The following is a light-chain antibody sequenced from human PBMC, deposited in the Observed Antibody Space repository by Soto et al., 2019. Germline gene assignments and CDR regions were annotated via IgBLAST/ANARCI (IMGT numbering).Light chain of an antibody. Sequence: EIVLPQSPDTLSLSPGQRDTLSCRASQAISRFLAWYKHKPGQSPRLLIYDASNRATGVPARFSGSGSGTDFTLTISSLESEDFAVYSWQQLGNWPLTFGGGTTVELK. J-gene: IGKJ4*01. V-gene: IGKV3-11*01. CDR2: DAS. CDR1: QAISRF. CDR3: QQLGNWPLT.